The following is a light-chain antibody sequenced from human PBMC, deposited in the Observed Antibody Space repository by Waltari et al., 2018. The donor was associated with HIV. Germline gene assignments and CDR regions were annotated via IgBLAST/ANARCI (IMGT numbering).Light chain of an antibody. V-gene: IGKV4-1*01. CDR2: WAS. CDR3: QQYYSTPWT. Sequence: DIVMTQSPASLAVSLGERATINCTSSQNVLYSSNNKNYVVWYQQKPGQPPKLLIYWASTRESGVPDRFSGSGSGTDFTLTISSLQADDVAVYYCQQYYSTPWTFGQGTRVEIK. J-gene: IGKJ1*01. CDR1: QNVLYSSNNKNY.